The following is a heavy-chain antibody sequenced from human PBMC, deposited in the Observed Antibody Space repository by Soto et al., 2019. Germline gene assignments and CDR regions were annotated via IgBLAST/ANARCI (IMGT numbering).Heavy chain of an antibody. Sequence: LSLTCTVSGGSISTYYWSWIRQPPGGTLEWIGYIYASGATTYNPSLESRVTMSVDMPNNEFSLELTSLTAADTAVYYCARSHSFDGSIYHYYFDFWGQGTLVTVSS. CDR1: GGSISTYY. D-gene: IGHD3-10*01. CDR2: IYASGAT. CDR3: ARSHSFDGSIYHYYFDF. J-gene: IGHJ4*02. V-gene: IGHV4-59*01.